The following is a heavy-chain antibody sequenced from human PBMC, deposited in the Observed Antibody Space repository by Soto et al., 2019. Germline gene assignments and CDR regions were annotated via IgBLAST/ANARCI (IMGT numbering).Heavy chain of an antibody. CDR1: GYTFINYG. V-gene: IGHV1-18*01. J-gene: IGHJ5*02. Sequence: GASVKVSCKASGYTFINYGINWVRQAPGQGLAWMGWTSTYNGNTKYAQKVQGRVTMNTDRSTSTAYMEVRSLRVDDRAVCYCAKGDYDTNGYPTPFFSWGQGTPVTVS. CDR3: AKGDYDTNGYPTPFFS. D-gene: IGHD3-22*01. CDR2: TSTYNGNT.